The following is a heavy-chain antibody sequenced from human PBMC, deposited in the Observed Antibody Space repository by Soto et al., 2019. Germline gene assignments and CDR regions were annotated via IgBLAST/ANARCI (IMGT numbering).Heavy chain of an antibody. CDR3: ARNTSGRRGSTLDI. CDR1: VSTFSSSA. D-gene: IGHD6-19*01. J-gene: IGHJ3*02. V-gene: IGHV3-23*01. CDR2: ISGSGSVT. Sequence: GGALRLSCAASVSTFSSSAMTWVRQAPGKGLEWVSAISGSGSVTYYTSSLRGRFTISRDNSRNTHYLQMNNLRAEDTAVYYCARNTSGRRGSTLDIWGQGTMVTVSS.